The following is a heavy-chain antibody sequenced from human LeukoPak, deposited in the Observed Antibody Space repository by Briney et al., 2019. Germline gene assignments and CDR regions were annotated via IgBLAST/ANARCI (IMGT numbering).Heavy chain of an antibody. CDR2: IKQDGSEK. D-gene: IGHD3-10*01. CDR3: AKDRAYYYGSGSYETAYYFDY. CDR1: GFTFSSYW. J-gene: IGHJ4*02. V-gene: IGHV3-7*03. Sequence: GGSLRLSCAASGFTFSSYWMSWVRQAPGKGLEWVANIKQDGSEKYYVDSVKGRFTISRDNSKNTLYLQMNSLRAEDTAVYYCAKDRAYYYGSGSYETAYYFDYWGQGTLVTVSS.